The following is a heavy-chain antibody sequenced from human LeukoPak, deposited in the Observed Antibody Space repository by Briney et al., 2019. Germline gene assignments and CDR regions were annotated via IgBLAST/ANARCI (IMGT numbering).Heavy chain of an antibody. CDR2: FYYSGIT. CDR1: GGSISSSSYY. V-gene: IGHV4-39*07. D-gene: IGHD1-1*01. Sequence: SETLSLTCTVSGGSISSSSYYWGWIRQPPGKGLEWIGSFYYSGITYYNPSLKSRVTISVDTSKNQFSLKLSSVTAADTAVYYCVRDLRYGFDYWGQGTLVTVSS. J-gene: IGHJ4*02. CDR3: VRDLRYGFDY.